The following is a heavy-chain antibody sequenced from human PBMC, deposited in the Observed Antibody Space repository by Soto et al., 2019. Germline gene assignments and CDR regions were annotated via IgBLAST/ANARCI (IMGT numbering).Heavy chain of an antibody. CDR1: GFTFSSYS. D-gene: IGHD3-22*01. J-gene: IGHJ4*02. CDR2: ISSSSSYI. V-gene: IGHV3-21*01. CDR3: ARDMYYYDSSGYAGVVY. Sequence: EVQLVGSGGGLVKPGGSLRLSCAASGFTFSSYSMNWVRQAPGKGLEWVSSISSSSSYIYYADSVKGRFTISRDNAKNSLYLQMNSLRAEDTAVYYCARDMYYYDSSGYAGVVYWGQGTLVTVSS.